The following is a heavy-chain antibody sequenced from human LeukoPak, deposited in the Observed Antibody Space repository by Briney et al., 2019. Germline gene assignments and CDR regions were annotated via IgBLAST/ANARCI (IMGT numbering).Heavy chain of an antibody. CDR2: ISVYNGNT. CDR3: ARTCSSSSCYMVH. CDR1: GYTFTNFG. D-gene: IGHD2-2*02. V-gene: IGHV1-18*01. J-gene: IGHJ4*02. Sequence: EASVTVSFTASGYTFTNFGITWVRQAPGQGLEWMGWISVYNGNTNYAQNLQGRVTLTTDTSTSTAYMELRSLRSDDTALYYCARTCSSSSCYMVHWGQGTLVTVSS.